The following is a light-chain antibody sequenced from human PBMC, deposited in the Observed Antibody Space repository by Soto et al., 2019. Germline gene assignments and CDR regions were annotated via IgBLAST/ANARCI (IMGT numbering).Light chain of an antibody. V-gene: IGKV1-8*01. Sequence: IQMTQSPSSVSASVGDRVPITCRATQDIGTYLAWYQQIPGKAPKLLIYDASTLQTGVPSRFSGSGSGTDFTLTISYLQSEDFGTYYCQQFYNYPRTFGQGTKVDIK. CDR3: QQFYNYPRT. CDR2: DAS. CDR1: QDIGTY. J-gene: IGKJ1*01.